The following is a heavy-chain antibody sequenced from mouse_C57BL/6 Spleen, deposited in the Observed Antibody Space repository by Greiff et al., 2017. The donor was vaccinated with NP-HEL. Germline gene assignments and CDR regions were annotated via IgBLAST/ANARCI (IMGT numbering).Heavy chain of an antibody. J-gene: IGHJ2*01. Sequence: EVQRVESEGGLVQPGSSMKLSCTASRFTFSDYYMAWVRQVPEKGLEWVANINYDGSSTYYLDSLKSRFIISRDNAKNILYLQMSSLKSEDTATYYCARDSDGSHFDYWGQGTTLTVSS. CDR1: RFTFSDYY. D-gene: IGHD2-3*01. CDR2: INYDGSST. V-gene: IGHV5-16*01. CDR3: ARDSDGSHFDY.